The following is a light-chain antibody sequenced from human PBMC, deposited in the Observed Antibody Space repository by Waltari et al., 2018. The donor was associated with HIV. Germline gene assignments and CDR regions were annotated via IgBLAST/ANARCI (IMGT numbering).Light chain of an antibody. V-gene: IGLV2-14*01. CDR3: SSYSARGFVV. CDR1: TSDISDFNF. J-gene: IGLJ3*02. CDR2: EVY. Sequence: HSALTQPASVSGSPGQSITISCTGPTSDISDFNFVSWYQQYPGRAPKLIIFEVYSRPAGISVRFSGSKSGVTASLTISALRAEDEADYFCSSYSARGFVVFGGGTKVTVL.